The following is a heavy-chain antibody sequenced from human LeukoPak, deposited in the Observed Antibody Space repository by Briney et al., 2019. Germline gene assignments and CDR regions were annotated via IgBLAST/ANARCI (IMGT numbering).Heavy chain of an antibody. CDR1: GFTFSSYA. V-gene: IGHV3-30-3*01. CDR3: ARELTVYSYGN. D-gene: IGHD5-18*01. CDR2: ISYDGSNK. Sequence: GGSLRLSCAASGFTFSSYAMHWVRQAPGKGLEWVAVISYDGSNKYYADSVKGRFTISRDNSKNTLYLQMNSLRAEDTAVYYCARELTVYSYGNWGQGTLVTVSS. J-gene: IGHJ4*02.